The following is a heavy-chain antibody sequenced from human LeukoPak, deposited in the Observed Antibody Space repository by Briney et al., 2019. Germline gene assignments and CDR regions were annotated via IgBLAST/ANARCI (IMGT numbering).Heavy chain of an antibody. J-gene: IGHJ5*02. Sequence: SETVSLTCAVYGWSFSGYYWSWIRQPPGKELEWIGEINHSGSTNYNPSLESRVTISVDTPKNQFSLQRSSVAAADTAVYCCARGSSGYYPHWFDPWGEGTLVTVSS. CDR3: ARGSSGYYPHWFDP. V-gene: IGHV4-34*01. D-gene: IGHD3-22*01. CDR1: GWSFSGYY. CDR2: INHSGST.